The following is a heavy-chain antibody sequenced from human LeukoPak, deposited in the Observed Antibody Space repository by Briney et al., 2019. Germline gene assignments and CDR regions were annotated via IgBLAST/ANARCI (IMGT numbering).Heavy chain of an antibody. CDR3: ARDQGSSWYYDAFDI. CDR2: ISSSSSYI. D-gene: IGHD6-13*01. CDR1: GFTFSSYS. V-gene: IGHV3-21*01. Sequence: PGGSLRLSCAASGFTFSSYSMNWVRQAPGKGLEWVSSISSSSSYIYYADSVKGRFTISRDNAKNSLYLQMNSLRAEDTAVYYCARDQGSSWYYDAFDIWGQGTMVTVSS. J-gene: IGHJ3*02.